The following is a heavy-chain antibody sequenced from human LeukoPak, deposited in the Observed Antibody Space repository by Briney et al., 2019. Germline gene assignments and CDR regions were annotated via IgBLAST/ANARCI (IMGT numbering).Heavy chain of an antibody. CDR2: INPNSGGT. Sequence: GASVKVSCKASGYTFTGYYMHWVRRAPGQGLEWMGRINPNSGGTNYAQKFQGRVTMTRDTSISTAYMELSRLRSDDTAVYYCATVYCSGGSCYERFDYWGQGTLVTVSS. J-gene: IGHJ4*02. CDR1: GYTFTGYY. D-gene: IGHD2-15*01. V-gene: IGHV1-2*06. CDR3: ATVYCSGGSCYERFDY.